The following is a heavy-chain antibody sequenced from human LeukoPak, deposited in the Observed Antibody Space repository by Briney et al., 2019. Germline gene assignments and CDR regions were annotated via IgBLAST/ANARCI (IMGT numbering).Heavy chain of an antibody. J-gene: IGHJ4*02. D-gene: IGHD5-24*01. Sequence: SVKVSCKASGGTFSSYAISWVRQAPGQGLEWMGGIIPIFGTANYAQKFQGRVTITADESTSTAYMELSSLRSEDTAVYYCVRHTNGYYPFDYWGQGTLVTVSA. CDR2: IIPIFGTA. V-gene: IGHV1-69*01. CDR1: GGTFSSYA. CDR3: VRHTNGYYPFDY.